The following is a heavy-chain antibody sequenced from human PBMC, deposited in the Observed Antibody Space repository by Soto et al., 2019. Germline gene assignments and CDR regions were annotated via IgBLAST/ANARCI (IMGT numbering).Heavy chain of an antibody. J-gene: IGHJ5*02. V-gene: IGHV3-21*01. Sequence: EVQLVESGGGLVKPGGSLRLSCAASGFTFSNYSMNWVRQAPGKGLEWVSSISTSSGYRYYADSVKGRFTISRDNAKKSMYLQLNSLRAKDTAGYYCARDLHDYVSFRFDPWGQGTLVTVSS. D-gene: IGHD3-16*01. CDR2: ISTSSGYR. CDR1: GFTFSNYS. CDR3: ARDLHDYVSFRFDP.